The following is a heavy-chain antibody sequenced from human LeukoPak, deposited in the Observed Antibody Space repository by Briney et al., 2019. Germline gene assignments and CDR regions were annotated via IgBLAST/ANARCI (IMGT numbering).Heavy chain of an antibody. D-gene: IGHD1-26*01. CDR2: ISNSGSNT. Sequence: PGGSLRLSCAASGFTFSSYAMTWVRQAPGKGLEWVSGISNSGSNTYYADSVKGRFTISRDNSKNTLYLQTNSLRAEDTAVYYCASLRRIVGTTSDCWGQGTLVTVSS. CDR3: ASLRRIVGTTSDC. V-gene: IGHV3-23*01. J-gene: IGHJ4*02. CDR1: GFTFSSYA.